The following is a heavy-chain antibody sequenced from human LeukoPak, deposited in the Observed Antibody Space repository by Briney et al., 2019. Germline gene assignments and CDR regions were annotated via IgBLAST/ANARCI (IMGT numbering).Heavy chain of an antibody. J-gene: IGHJ4*02. CDR2: ISWNSGNI. D-gene: IGHD6-13*01. CDR1: GFKFDDYA. V-gene: IGHV3-9*01. Sequence: PGGSLRLSCAASGFKFDDYAMHWVRQVPGKGLEWVSIISWNSGNIAYADSVKGRFTISRDNAKNSVYLQVSSLRAEDTAVYYCARIGYRSSSFDYWGRGTLVTVSS. CDR3: ARIGYRSSSFDY.